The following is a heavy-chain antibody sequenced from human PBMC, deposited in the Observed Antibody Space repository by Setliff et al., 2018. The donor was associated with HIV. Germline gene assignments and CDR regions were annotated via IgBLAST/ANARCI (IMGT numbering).Heavy chain of an antibody. Sequence: GGSLRLSCAASGFTVSRFYMSWVRQAPGKGLEWVSVIYSDGSSYYADSVRGRFTISRDNSKNTFYVQMNSLRAEDTAIYFCAKDAGVTRSQSFDMWGQGTMVTVSS. D-gene: IGHD2-8*01. J-gene: IGHJ3*02. V-gene: IGHV3-53*01. CDR2: IYSDGSS. CDR1: GFTVSRFY. CDR3: AKDAGVTRSQSFDM.